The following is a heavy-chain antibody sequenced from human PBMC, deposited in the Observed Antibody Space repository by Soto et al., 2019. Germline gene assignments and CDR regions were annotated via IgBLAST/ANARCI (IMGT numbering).Heavy chain of an antibody. CDR2: IRSKAYGGTT. D-gene: IGHD6-25*01. V-gene: IGHV3-49*03. CDR1: GFTFGDYA. CDR3: TRSSGPAGYDSWFDP. Sequence: GGSLRLSCTASGFTFGDYAMSWFRQAPGKGLEWVGFIRSKAYGGTTEYAASVKGRFTIPRDDSKNIAYLQMNSLKTDDTAVYYCTRSSGPAGYDSWFDPWGQGTLVTVSS. J-gene: IGHJ5*02.